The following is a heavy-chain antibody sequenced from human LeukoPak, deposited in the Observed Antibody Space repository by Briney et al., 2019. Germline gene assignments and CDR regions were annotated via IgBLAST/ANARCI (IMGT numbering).Heavy chain of an antibody. Sequence: PSETLSLTCAVYGGSFSGYYWSWIRQPPGKGLEWIGEINHSGSTNYNPSLKSRVTISVDTSKNQFSLKLSSVTAADTAVYYCASQYGGNSRFDYWGQGTLVTVSS. CDR1: GGSFSGYY. V-gene: IGHV4-34*01. CDR2: INHSGST. D-gene: IGHD4-23*01. CDR3: ASQYGGNSRFDY. J-gene: IGHJ4*02.